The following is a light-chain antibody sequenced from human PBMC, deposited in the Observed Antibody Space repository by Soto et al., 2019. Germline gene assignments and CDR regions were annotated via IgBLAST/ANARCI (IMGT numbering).Light chain of an antibody. Sequence: QSVLTQPASVSGSPGQSIPISCTGTSSDVGGYNYVSWYQQHPGKAPKLIVYDVSNRPSGVSNRFSGSKSGNTASLTISGLQAEDEADYYCSSYTSSSTYVFGTGTKVTVL. V-gene: IGLV2-14*01. CDR1: SSDVGGYNY. CDR3: SSYTSSSTYV. J-gene: IGLJ1*01. CDR2: DVS.